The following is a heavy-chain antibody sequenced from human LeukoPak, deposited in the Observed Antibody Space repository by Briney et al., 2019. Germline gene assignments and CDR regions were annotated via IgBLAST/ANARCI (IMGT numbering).Heavy chain of an antibody. CDR1: GYTFSNFA. CDR2: ISYDGNNK. CDR3: ARDRGGLKPDY. V-gene: IGHV3-30-3*01. Sequence: GGSLRLSCVGSGYTFSNFAMHWVRQAPGKGLEWVAVISYDGNNKFYADSVKGRFTISREDSRNTVYLEMNSLRVEDMAVYYCARDRGGLKPDYWGQGTLVTVSS. J-gene: IGHJ4*02.